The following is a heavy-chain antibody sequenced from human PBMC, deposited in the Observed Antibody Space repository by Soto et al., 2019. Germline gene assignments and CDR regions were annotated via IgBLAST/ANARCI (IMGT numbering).Heavy chain of an antibody. CDR2: ISYDGSNK. CDR3: ARSGGSYFGPFDS. Sequence: QVQLVESGGGVVQPGRSLRLSCAASGFTFSRYTMHWVRQAPGKGLEWVAIISYDGSNKFYADSVKGRFTISRDNSKNTLNVQMNSLRAEDTAVFYCARSGGSYFGPFDSWGQGTLVTVSS. D-gene: IGHD1-26*01. V-gene: IGHV3-30-3*01. CDR1: GFTFSRYT. J-gene: IGHJ4*02.